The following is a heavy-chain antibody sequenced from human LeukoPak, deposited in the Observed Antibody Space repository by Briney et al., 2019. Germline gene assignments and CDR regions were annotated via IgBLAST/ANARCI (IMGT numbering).Heavy chain of an antibody. V-gene: IGHV3-30-3*01. CDR1: GFTFSSYA. CDR3: ARVKHFGHAFDI. J-gene: IGHJ3*02. CDR2: ISYDGSNK. D-gene: IGHD3-3*02. Sequence: GGSLRLSCAAYGFTFSSYAMHWVRQAPGKGLEWVAVISYDGSNKCYADSVKGRFTISRDNSKNTLYLQMNSLRAEDTAVYYCARVKHFGHAFDIWGQGTMVTVSS.